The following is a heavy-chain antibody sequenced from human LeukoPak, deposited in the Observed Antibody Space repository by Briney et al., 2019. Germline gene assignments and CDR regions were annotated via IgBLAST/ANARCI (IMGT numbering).Heavy chain of an antibody. D-gene: IGHD5-18*01. CDR2: INQDGSVK. V-gene: IGHV3-7*03. CDR1: GFAFSIYW. J-gene: IGHJ5*02. CDR3: AKEGYGYRCGFDP. Sequence: GGSLRLSCAASGFAFSIYWVDWVRQAPGKGLEWVGNINQDGSVKQYVDSVKGRFTISRDNSKNTLYLQMNSLRAEDTAVYYCAKEGYGYRCGFDPWGQGTLVTVSS.